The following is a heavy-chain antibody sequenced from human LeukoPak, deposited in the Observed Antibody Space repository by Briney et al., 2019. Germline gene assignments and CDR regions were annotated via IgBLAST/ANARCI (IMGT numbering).Heavy chain of an antibody. CDR1: GFTFTNYA. CDR2: ISGSGGST. CDR3: AKSPRSLLWFGELSQADY. Sequence: GGSLRLSCAASGFTFTNYAMTWVRQAPGKGLEWVSAISGSGGSTYYADSVKGRFTISRDNSKNTLCLQMNSLRAEDTAVYYCAKSPRSLLWFGELSQADYWGQGTLVTVSS. D-gene: IGHD3-10*01. V-gene: IGHV3-23*01. J-gene: IGHJ4*02.